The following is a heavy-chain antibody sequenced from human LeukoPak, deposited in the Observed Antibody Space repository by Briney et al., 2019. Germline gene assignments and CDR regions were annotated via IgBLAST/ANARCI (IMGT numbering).Heavy chain of an antibody. V-gene: IGHV3-30*18. CDR2: ISYDGSNK. CDR1: GFTFSSYG. D-gene: IGHD1-7*01. J-gene: IGHJ4*02. Sequence: GGSLRLSCAASGFTFSSYGMHWVRQAPGKGLEWVAVISYDGSNKYYADSVKGRFTISRDNSKNTLYLQMNSLRAEDTAVYYCAKDVEHNWNLFGYWGQGTLDTVSS. CDR3: AKDVEHNWNLFGY.